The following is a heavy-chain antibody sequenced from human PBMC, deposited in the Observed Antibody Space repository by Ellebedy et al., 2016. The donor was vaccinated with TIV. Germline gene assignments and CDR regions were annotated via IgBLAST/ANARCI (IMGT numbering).Heavy chain of an antibody. CDR3: AKDMDRATKEY. CDR2: ISSRDYGGGT. Sequence: GESLKISCAGSGFTFSRSAMSWVRQAPGKGLEWVSQISSRDYGGGTYYADSVRGRFTISRDDSRNTVYLQMNSLGAEDTALYYCAKDMDRATKEYWGQGTRVTVPS. D-gene: IGHD5-18*01. V-gene: IGHV3-23*01. J-gene: IGHJ4*02. CDR1: GFTFSRSA.